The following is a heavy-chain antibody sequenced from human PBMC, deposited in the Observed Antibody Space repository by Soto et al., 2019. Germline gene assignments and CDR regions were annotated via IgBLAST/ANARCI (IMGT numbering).Heavy chain of an antibody. V-gene: IGHV3-30*03. Sequence: QVQLVESGGGVVQPGRSLRLSCAASGFTFSSYGMHWVRQAPGKGLEWVAVISKDGNVKYYAESVKGRFTISRDNSKNKVNLPLNSLGAEDTAAYSCTCEGESGYWGQGTLVTVSS. D-gene: IGHD2-21*01. J-gene: IGHJ4*02. CDR2: ISKDGNVK. CDR1: GFTFSSYG. CDR3: TCEGESGY.